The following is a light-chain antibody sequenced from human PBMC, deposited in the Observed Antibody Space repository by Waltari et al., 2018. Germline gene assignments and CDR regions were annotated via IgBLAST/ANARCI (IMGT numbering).Light chain of an antibody. CDR2: DDR. CDR1: NIGRKI. V-gene: IGLV3-21*02. CDR3: QVWNSSPDHPGNWV. J-gene: IGLJ3*02. Sequence: YVLTQPPSVSVAPGQTARIACGGNNIGRKIGDWCPAKSGQAPVLVVYDDRDRPSGIPERFSGSNSGNTATLTISRVEAGDEADYHCQVWNSSPDHPGNWVFGGGTKLTVL.